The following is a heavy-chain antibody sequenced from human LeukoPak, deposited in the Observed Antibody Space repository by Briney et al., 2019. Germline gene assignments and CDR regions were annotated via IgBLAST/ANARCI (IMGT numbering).Heavy chain of an antibody. D-gene: IGHD5-12*01. CDR2: ISWDGGST. Sequence: GGSLRLSCAASGFTFDDYAMHWVRQAPGKGLEWVSLISWDGGSTYYADSVKGRFTISRDNSKNSLYLQMNSLRAEDTALYYCAKSLISGYDFVVDYLGLGTLVTVSS. J-gene: IGHJ4*02. CDR3: AKSLISGYDFVVDY. V-gene: IGHV3-43D*03. CDR1: GFTFDDYA.